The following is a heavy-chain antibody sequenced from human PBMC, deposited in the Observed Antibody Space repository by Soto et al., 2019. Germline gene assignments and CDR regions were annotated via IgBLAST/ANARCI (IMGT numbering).Heavy chain of an antibody. CDR2: IKSKTDGGTT. V-gene: IGHV3-15*01. Sequence: EVQLVESGGGLVKPGGSLRLSCAASGFTFSNAWMSWVRQAPGKGLEWVGRIKSKTDGGTTDYAAPVKGRFTISRDDSKNTLYLKMNSLKTEDTAVYYCTTDVVVAATAGWRDYWGQGTLVTVSS. J-gene: IGHJ4*02. CDR3: TTDVVVAATAGWRDY. D-gene: IGHD2-15*01. CDR1: GFTFSNAW.